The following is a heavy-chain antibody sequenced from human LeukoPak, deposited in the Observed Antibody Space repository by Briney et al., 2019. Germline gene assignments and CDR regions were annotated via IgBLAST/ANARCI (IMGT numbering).Heavy chain of an antibody. V-gene: IGHV3-23*01. CDR2: ISGSGDYT. CDR3: AKDLTYYYGLGSSTNAFDI. J-gene: IGHJ3*02. Sequence: PGGSLRLSCAASGFTFSSYAMSWVRQAPGKGLEWVPGISGSGDYTYYADSLKGRFTISRDNSKNTLYLQMNSLRAEDTALYYCAKDLTYYYGLGSSTNAFDIWGQGTMVTVSS. CDR1: GFTFSSYA. D-gene: IGHD3-10*01.